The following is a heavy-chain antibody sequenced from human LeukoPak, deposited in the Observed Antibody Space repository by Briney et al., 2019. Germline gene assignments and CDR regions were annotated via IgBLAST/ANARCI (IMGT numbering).Heavy chain of an antibody. CDR3: ARVAPYPLWSGYYARVNDY. CDR1: GGSISSYY. D-gene: IGHD3-3*01. Sequence: SETLSLTCTVSGGSISSYYWSWIRQPAGKGLEWIGRIYTSGSTNYNPSLKSRVTMSVDTSKNQFSLKLSSVTAADTAVYYCARVAPYPLWSGYYARVNDYWGQGTLVTVSS. J-gene: IGHJ4*02. V-gene: IGHV4-4*07. CDR2: IYTSGST.